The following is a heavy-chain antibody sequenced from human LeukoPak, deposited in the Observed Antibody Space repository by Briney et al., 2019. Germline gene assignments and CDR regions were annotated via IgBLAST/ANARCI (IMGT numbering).Heavy chain of an antibody. V-gene: IGHV1-69*04. Sequence: ASVKVSCKASGGTFSSYAISWVRQAPGQGLEWMGRIIPILGIANYAQKFQGRVTITADKSTSTAYMELSSLRSEDTAVYYCARDLNVGATSEDAFDIWGQGTMVTVSS. CDR1: GGTFSSYA. CDR2: IIPILGIA. J-gene: IGHJ3*02. D-gene: IGHD1-26*01. CDR3: ARDLNVGATSEDAFDI.